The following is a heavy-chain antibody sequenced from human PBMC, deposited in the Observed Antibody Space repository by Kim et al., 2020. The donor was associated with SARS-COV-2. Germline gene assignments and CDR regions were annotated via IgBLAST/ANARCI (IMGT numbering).Heavy chain of an antibody. V-gene: IGHV3-30*04. J-gene: IGHJ2*01. Sequence: GGSLRLSCAASGFTFSSYAMHWVRQAPGKGLEWVAVISYDGSNKYYADSVKGRFTISRDNSKNTLYLQMNSLRAEDTAVYYCARVGAAVADNWYFDLWGR. CDR3: ARVGAAVADNWYFDL. CDR2: ISYDGSNK. D-gene: IGHD6-19*01. CDR1: GFTFSSYA.